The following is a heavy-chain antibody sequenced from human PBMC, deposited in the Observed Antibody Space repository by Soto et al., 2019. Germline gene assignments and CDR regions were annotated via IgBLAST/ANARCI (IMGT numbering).Heavy chain of an antibody. V-gene: IGHV5-51*01. Sequence: GESLKISCKGSGYSFTSYWIGWVRQMPGKGLEWMGIIYPGDSDTRYSPSFQGQVTISADKSIGTAYLQWSSLKASDTAMYYCARLTGYCSSTSCYPLRSFDYWGQGTLVTVSS. D-gene: IGHD2-2*01. CDR3: ARLTGYCSSTSCYPLRSFDY. J-gene: IGHJ4*02. CDR2: IYPGDSDT. CDR1: GYSFTSYW.